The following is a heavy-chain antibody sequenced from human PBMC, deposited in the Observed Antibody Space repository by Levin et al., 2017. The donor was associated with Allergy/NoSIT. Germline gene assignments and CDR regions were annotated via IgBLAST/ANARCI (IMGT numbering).Heavy chain of an antibody. D-gene: IGHD2-2*01. Sequence: SETLSLTCTVSGGSISSSSYYWGWIRQPPGKGLEWIGSIYYSGSTYYNPSLKSRVTISVDTSKNQFSLKLSSVTAADTAVYYCASYCSSTSCYLTEYNWFDPWGQGTLVTVSS. CDR1: GGSISSSSYY. V-gene: IGHV4-39*01. CDR3: ASYCSSTSCYLTEYNWFDP. J-gene: IGHJ5*02. CDR2: IYYSGST.